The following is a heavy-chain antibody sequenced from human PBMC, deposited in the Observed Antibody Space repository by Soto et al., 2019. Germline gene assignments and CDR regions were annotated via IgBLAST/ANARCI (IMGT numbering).Heavy chain of an antibody. Sequence: PGESLKISCKGSGYRFTSYWISWVRQMPGKGLEWMGRIDPSDSYTNYSPSFQGHVAISADKSISTAYLQWSSLKASDTAMYYCARSRGGSGSYYIPWGMDVWGQGTTVTVSS. D-gene: IGHD3-10*01. CDR3: ARSRGGSGSYYIPWGMDV. CDR1: GYRFTSYW. V-gene: IGHV5-10-1*01. J-gene: IGHJ6*02. CDR2: IDPSDSYT.